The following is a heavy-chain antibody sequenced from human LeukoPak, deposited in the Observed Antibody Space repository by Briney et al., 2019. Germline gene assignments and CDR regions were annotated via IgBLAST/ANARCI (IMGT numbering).Heavy chain of an antibody. CDR2: ISGSGGST. CDR1: GFTFSSYA. J-gene: IGHJ4*02. D-gene: IGHD6-19*01. CDR3: AKDSRGRITVAGTSY. Sequence: GGSLRLSCAASGFTFSSYAMSWVRQAPGKGLEWVSAISGSGGSTYYADSVKGRLIISRDNSKNTLYLQMNSLRAEDTAVYYCAKDSRGRITVAGTSYWGQGTLVTVSS. V-gene: IGHV3-23*01.